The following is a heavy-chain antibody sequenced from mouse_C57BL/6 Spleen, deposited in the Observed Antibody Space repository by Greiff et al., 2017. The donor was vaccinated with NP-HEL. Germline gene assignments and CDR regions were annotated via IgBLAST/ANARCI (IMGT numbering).Heavy chain of an antibody. D-gene: IGHD1-1*01. CDR3: ARKKDYYGSPWFAY. V-gene: IGHV1-18*01. CDR1: GYTFTDYN. Sequence: VQLQQSGPELVKPGASVKIPCKASGYTFTDYNMDWVKQSHGKSLEWIGDINPNNGGTIYNQKFKGKATLTVDKSSSTAYMELRSLTSEDTAVYYCARKKDYYGSPWFAYWGQGTLVTVSA. CDR2: INPNNGGT. J-gene: IGHJ3*01.